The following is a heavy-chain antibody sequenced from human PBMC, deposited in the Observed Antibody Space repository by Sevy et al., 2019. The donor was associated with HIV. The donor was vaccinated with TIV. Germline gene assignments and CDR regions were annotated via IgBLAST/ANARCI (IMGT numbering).Heavy chain of an antibody. J-gene: IGHJ6*02. CDR2: IYSDSNT. CDR1: GFTVSSNY. D-gene: IGHD3-3*01. Sequence: GGSLRLSCAASGFTVSSNYMSWVRQAPGKGLEWVSVIYSDSNTYYADSVKGRFTISRDNSKNTLYLQMKSLRAEDTAVYYCAKGLILEWSWYGMDVWGPGTTVTVSS. CDR3: AKGLILEWSWYGMDV. V-gene: IGHV3-53*01.